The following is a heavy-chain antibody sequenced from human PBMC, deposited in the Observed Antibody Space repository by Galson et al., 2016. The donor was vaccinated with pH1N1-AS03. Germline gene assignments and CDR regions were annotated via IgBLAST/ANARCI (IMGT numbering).Heavy chain of an antibody. CDR1: GGSFSNYY. CDR2: INHSGGT. Sequence: ETLSLTCGVIGGSFSNYYWSWIRQPPGKVLEWIGDINHSGGTNYNESLQSRLTMSVDTSKSQFSLNLASVSAADTAFYYCARVGRTYYDYVSGTRRPRGHFDYWGQGILVTVSS. CDR3: ARVGRTYYDYVSGTRRPRGHFDY. D-gene: IGHD3-16*01. V-gene: IGHV4-34*01. J-gene: IGHJ4*02.